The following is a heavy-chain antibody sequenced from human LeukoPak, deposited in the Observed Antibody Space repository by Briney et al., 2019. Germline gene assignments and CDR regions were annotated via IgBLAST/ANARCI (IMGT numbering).Heavy chain of an antibody. Sequence: SETLSLTCTVSGGSISSYYWSWIRQPPGKGLEWIGYIYYSGSTNYNPSLKSRVTISVDTSKNQFSLKPSSVTAADTAVYYCARVNDSSGYYYDAFDIWGQGTMVTVSS. J-gene: IGHJ3*02. CDR1: GGSISSYY. CDR2: IYYSGST. CDR3: ARVNDSSGYYYDAFDI. D-gene: IGHD3-22*01. V-gene: IGHV4-59*01.